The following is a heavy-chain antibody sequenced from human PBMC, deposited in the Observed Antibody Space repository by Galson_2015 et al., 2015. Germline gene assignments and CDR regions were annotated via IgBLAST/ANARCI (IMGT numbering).Heavy chain of an antibody. Sequence: CKASGYTFTSYGISWVRQAPGQGLEWMGWISAYNGNTNYAQKLQGRVTMTTDTSTSTAYMELRSLRSDDTAVYYCARDRIGTTVTTFNYWGQGTLVTVSS. D-gene: IGHD4-17*01. V-gene: IGHV1-18*04. CDR1: GYTFTSYG. J-gene: IGHJ4*02. CDR2: ISAYNGNT. CDR3: ARDRIGTTVTTFNY.